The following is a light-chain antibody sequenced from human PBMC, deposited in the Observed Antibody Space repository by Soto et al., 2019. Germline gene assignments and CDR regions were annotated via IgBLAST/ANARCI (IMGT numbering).Light chain of an antibody. CDR1: SFNIGTYN. CDR3: AAWDDSLNSYV. J-gene: IGLJ1*01. Sequence: QSALTQPTSASGTPGQRVTISCSGSSFNIGTYNVNWYQQLPGTAPKLLVYSNDQRPSGVPDRFSGSKSGTSASLAISGLQSEDEADYYCAAWDDSLNSYVFGIGTKVPS. V-gene: IGLV1-44*01. CDR2: SND.